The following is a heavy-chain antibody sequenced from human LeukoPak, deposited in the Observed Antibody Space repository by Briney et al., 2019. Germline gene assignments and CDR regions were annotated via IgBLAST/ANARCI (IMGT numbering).Heavy chain of an antibody. Sequence: SETLSLTCTVSGDSISSGGHFWTWIRQHPGKGLEWIGYMYNSGRTYYNPSLKSRVLISIDTSKNEFSLNVSSVTAADTAVYYCARGGSRWGQGTLVTVSS. CDR1: GDSISSGGHF. CDR3: ARGGSR. D-gene: IGHD3-16*01. V-gene: IGHV4-31*03. J-gene: IGHJ4*02. CDR2: MYNSGRT.